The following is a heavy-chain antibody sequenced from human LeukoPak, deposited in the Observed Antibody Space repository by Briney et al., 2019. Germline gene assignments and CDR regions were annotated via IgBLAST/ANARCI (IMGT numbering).Heavy chain of an antibody. V-gene: IGHV3-48*02. Sequence: PGGSLRVSCAASGFTFSTYTMNWVRQAPGKGLEWVSTVSDSRDVHYSDSVKGRFTISRDNARNSLYLQMNSLRDEDTAVYYCTRDGLHTAHFDYWGQGTLVTVSS. CDR2: VSDSRDV. J-gene: IGHJ4*02. CDR1: GFTFSTYT. CDR3: TRDGLHTAHFDY. D-gene: IGHD5-18*01.